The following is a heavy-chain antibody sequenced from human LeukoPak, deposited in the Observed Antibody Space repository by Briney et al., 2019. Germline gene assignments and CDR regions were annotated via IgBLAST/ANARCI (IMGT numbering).Heavy chain of an antibody. CDR2: ISSSGSAI. CDR1: GFTFSIYE. Sequence: PGGSLPLSCVAPGFTFSIYEINWVGPAPGKGLDWVSFISSSGSAIYYADSEKGRFTISRDNAKNSLYLQMNSLRDGDTAVYYCARGRYCSSTSCSGDYWGQGTLVCVSS. J-gene: IGHJ4*02. V-gene: IGHV3-48*03. D-gene: IGHD2-2*01. CDR3: ARGRYCSSTSCSGDY.